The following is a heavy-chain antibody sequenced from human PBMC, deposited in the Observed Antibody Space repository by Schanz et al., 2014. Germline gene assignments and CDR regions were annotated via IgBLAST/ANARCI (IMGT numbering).Heavy chain of an antibody. CDR1: GFTFSTYW. CDR2: ISYDGSSK. J-gene: IGHJ4*02. Sequence: VQLVESGGGLVQPGGSLRLSCAASGFTFSTYWMHWVRQAPGKGLEWVALISYDGSSKNHADSVQGRFTISRDNSKNALYLQMNSLSAEDTAVYYCAKRNHDMQSLPLDYWGQGTLVIVSS. D-gene: IGHD3-9*01. V-gene: IGHV3-30*18. CDR3: AKRNHDMQSLPLDY.